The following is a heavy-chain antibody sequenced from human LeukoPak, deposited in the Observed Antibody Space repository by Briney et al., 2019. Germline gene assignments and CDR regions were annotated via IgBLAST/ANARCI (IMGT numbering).Heavy chain of an antibody. CDR3: ARDPYYGGIHMDV. Sequence: GSLRLSCAASGFTFSSYGMSWVRQAPGKGLEWVSAISGSGGSTYYADSVKGRFTISRDNSKNTLYLQMNSLRAEDTAVYYCARDPYYGGIHMDVWGKGTTVTVSS. J-gene: IGHJ6*03. CDR1: GFTFSSYG. D-gene: IGHD4-23*01. V-gene: IGHV3-23*01. CDR2: ISGSGGST.